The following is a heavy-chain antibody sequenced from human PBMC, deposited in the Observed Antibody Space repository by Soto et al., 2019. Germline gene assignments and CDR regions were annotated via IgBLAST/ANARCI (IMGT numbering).Heavy chain of an antibody. V-gene: IGHV1-18*01. CDR1: GYTFNRYG. Sequence: ASVKVSCKASGYTFNRYGISWVRQAPGEGLEWMGWINIYNGKTDYTQKFQGRITMTADTSTTTAYMELRSLRSDDTAVYYCARENWKESPMDFWGPGTLVTVSS. D-gene: IGHD1-1*01. CDR3: ARENWKESPMDF. J-gene: IGHJ4*02. CDR2: INIYNGKT.